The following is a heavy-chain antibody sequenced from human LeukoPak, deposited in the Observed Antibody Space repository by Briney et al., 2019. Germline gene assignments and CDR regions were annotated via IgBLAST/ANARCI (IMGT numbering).Heavy chain of an antibody. CDR2: ISSSSSYI. D-gene: IGHD6-13*01. Sequence: GGSLRLSCAASGFTFSSYSMNWVRQAPGKGLEWVSSISSSSSYIYYADSVKGRFTISRDNAKNSLYLQMNSLRAEDTAVYYCARVCAGYSSNQFDYWGQGTLVTVSS. CDR1: GFTFSSYS. V-gene: IGHV3-21*01. CDR3: ARVCAGYSSNQFDY. J-gene: IGHJ4*02.